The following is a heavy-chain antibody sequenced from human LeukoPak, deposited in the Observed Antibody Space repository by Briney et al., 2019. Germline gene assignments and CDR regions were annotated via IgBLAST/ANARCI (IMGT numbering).Heavy chain of an antibody. J-gene: IGHJ4*02. D-gene: IGHD1-26*01. V-gene: IGHV1-2*02. Sequence: ASVKVSCKASGYTFTGYYMHWVRQAPGQGLEWMGWINPNSGGTYYAQKFQGRVTMTRDTSISTAYMELSRLRSDDTAVYYCARDPDSETYFDYWGQGTLVTVSS. CDR2: INPNSGGT. CDR3: ARDPDSETYFDY. CDR1: GYTFTGYY.